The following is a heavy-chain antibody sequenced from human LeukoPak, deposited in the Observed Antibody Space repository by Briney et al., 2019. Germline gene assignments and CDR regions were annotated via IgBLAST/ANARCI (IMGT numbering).Heavy chain of an antibody. Sequence: GGSLRLSCAASGFSLGSYAMHCVRHSPGKGLEYVSAISSDGSSTYYAHSVKGRFTISRDNSKNTLYLQMGSMRDEDMAVYYCARGPNYGGTYFDYWGQGTVVLVSS. J-gene: IGHJ4*02. CDR1: GFSLGSYA. CDR3: ARGPNYGGTYFDY. CDR2: ISSDGSST. D-gene: IGHD1-7*01. V-gene: IGHV3-64*01.